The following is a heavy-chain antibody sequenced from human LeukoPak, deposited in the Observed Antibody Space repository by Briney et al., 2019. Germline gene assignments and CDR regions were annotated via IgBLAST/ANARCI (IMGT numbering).Heavy chain of an antibody. Sequence: GGSLRLSCAASGFVFSDAWMSWVRQAPGQGLEWVGRIKSKSDGGTTDYPAPVRGRFSVSRDDSKNTLYLQMNSLKTDDTAVYYCTTENFSSRTSYRGWFYWGQGTLVTVSS. CDR2: IKSKSDGGTT. CDR3: TTENFSSRTSYRGWFY. V-gene: IGHV3-15*01. J-gene: IGHJ4*02. D-gene: IGHD3-10*01. CDR1: GFVFSDAW.